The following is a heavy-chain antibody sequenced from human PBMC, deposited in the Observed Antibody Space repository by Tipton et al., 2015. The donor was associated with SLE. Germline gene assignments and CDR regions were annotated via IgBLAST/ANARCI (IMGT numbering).Heavy chain of an antibody. J-gene: IGHJ4*02. V-gene: IGHV3-11*04. CDR3: AREGPWEGTDY. CDR2: ITNSGQTT. D-gene: IGHD1-26*01. Sequence: SLRLSCAASGFTFSDYSMSWIRQAPGKGLEWVSYITNSGQTTYYADSVKGRFTISRDTAKNSLYLQMNSLRAEDTAVYYCAREGPWEGTDYWGQGTLVTVSS. CDR1: GFTFSDYS.